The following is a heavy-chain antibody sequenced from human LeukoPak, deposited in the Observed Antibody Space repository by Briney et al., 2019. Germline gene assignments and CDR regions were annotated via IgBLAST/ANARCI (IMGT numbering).Heavy chain of an antibody. CDR3: ASGPETIAVAGTAGDY. CDR2: IIPIFGTA. D-gene: IGHD6-19*01. Sequence: SVKVSCKASGGTFSSYAISWVRQAPGQGLEWMGGIIPIFGTANYAQKFQGRVTITADESTSTAYMELGSLRSEDTAVYYCASGPETIAVAGTAGDYWGQGTLVTVSS. CDR1: GGTFSSYA. J-gene: IGHJ4*02. V-gene: IGHV1-69*13.